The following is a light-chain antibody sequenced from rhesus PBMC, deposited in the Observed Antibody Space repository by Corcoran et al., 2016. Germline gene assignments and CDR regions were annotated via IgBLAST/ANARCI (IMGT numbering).Light chain of an antibody. CDR2: KAS. J-gene: IGKJ4*01. CDR3: LQYSSSLT. CDR1: QSISSW. Sequence: DIQMTQSPSSLSASVGDTVTITCRASQSISSWLDWYQQKPGKSPKLLIYKASSLQSGVPPRFSGSGSGTDFTLTISSLQPEDFATYYCLQYSSSLTFGGGTKVEIK. V-gene: IGKV1-22*01.